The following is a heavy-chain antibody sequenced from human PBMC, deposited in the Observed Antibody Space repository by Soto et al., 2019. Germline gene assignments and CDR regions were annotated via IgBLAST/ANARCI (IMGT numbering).Heavy chain of an antibody. Sequence: TGGSLRLSCAASGFTFSSYGMHWVRQAPGKGLEWVAVISYDGSNKYYADSVKGRFTISRDNSKNTLYLQMNSLRAEDTAVYYCAKDYDYWSTVYYFDYWGQGTLVTVSS. J-gene: IGHJ4*02. CDR3: AKDYDYWSTVYYFDY. V-gene: IGHV3-30*18. CDR1: GFTFSSYG. D-gene: IGHD3-3*01. CDR2: ISYDGSNK.